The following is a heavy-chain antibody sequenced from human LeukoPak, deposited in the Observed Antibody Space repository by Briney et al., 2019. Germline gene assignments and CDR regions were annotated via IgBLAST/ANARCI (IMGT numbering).Heavy chain of an antibody. CDR1: GFTFSRSW. CDR2: INDDGSTT. D-gene: IGHD1-26*01. V-gene: IGHV3-74*01. J-gene: IGHJ4*02. Sequence: GGSLRLSCAASGFTFSRSWMHWVRQAPGKGLVWVSRINDDGSTTSYADSVKGRFTISRDNAKKTLFLQMNSLRAGDTGVYYCARGPAANSGNYYVGDYWGQGTLVTVSS. CDR3: ARGPAANSGNYYVGDY.